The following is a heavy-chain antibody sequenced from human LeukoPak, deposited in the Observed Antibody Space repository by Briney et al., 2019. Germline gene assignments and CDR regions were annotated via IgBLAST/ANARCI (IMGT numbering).Heavy chain of an antibody. J-gene: IGHJ4*02. CDR2: INSDGGTT. V-gene: IGHV3-74*01. D-gene: IGHD3-10*01. CDR1: GFTFGTYW. CDR3: ATDYYVSGSYYRLFY. Sequence: GGSLRLSCGASGFTFGTYWMRWVRHAPGKGLVWVSGINSDGGTTTYADSVKGRFTISRDNAKNTLYLQMNNLRAEDTAIYYCATDYYVSGSYYRLFYWGQGTLVTVSS.